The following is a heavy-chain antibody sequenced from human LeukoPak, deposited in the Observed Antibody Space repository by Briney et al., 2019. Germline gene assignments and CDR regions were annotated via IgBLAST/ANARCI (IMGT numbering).Heavy chain of an antibody. D-gene: IGHD4-23*01. CDR2: IYYSGST. CDR1: GGSISSGGYS. Sequence: SQTLSLTCAVSGGSISSGGYSWSWIRQPPGKGLDWIGYIYYSGSTYYNPSLKSRITISVDTSQNQFSLKLNSVTAADTAVYYCARGISHPASTVVRYYYYMDVWGKGTTVTISS. CDR3: ARGISHPASTVVRYYYYMDV. J-gene: IGHJ6*03. V-gene: IGHV4-30-4*07.